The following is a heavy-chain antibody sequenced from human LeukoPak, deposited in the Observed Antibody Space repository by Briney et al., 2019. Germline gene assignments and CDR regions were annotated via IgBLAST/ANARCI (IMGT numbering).Heavy chain of an antibody. D-gene: IGHD2-8*01. CDR1: GYTFTSYA. V-gene: IGHV1-18*01. J-gene: IGHJ5*02. CDR2: ISGHNGNT. Sequence: ASVKVSCKASGYTFTSYAISWVRRAPGQGLEWMGWISGHNGNTNYAHKFQGRVTMTTDTSTSTAYMELRSLRTDDTAVYYCARLTVVMVYSIQENWLDPWGQGTLVTVSS. CDR3: ARLTVVMVYSIQENWLDP.